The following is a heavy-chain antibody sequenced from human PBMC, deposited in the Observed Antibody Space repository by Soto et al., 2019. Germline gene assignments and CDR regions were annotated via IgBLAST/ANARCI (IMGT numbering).Heavy chain of an antibody. CDR2: IIPYYNTL. CDR1: EGTFNSYA. D-gene: IGHD6-13*01. CDR3: ASGASRWYPYFFDS. Sequence: QAQVVQSGAEVRKPGSSVKLSCKASEGTFNSYAIAWVRQAPGQGLEWMGGIIPYYNTLNYAQKFQDRVTITADDSTNTVYMELSSLRSDDPAVYFGASGASRWYPYFFDSWAQGTLVTVS. J-gene: IGHJ4*02. V-gene: IGHV1-69*01.